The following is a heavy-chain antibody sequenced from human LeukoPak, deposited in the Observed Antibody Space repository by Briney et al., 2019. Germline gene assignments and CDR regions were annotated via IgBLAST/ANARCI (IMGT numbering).Heavy chain of an antibody. V-gene: IGHV1-2*02. J-gene: IGHJ4*02. CDR2: INPNSGGT. CDR1: GYTFTGYY. CDR3: ARVGSGSYYNVVYYFDY. Sequence: GASVTVSCKASGYTFTGYYMHWVRQAPGQGLEWMGWINPNSGGTDYAQKFQGRVTMTRDTSISTAYMELSRLRSDDTAVYYCARVGSGSYYNVVYYFDYWGQGTLVTVSS. D-gene: IGHD3-10*01.